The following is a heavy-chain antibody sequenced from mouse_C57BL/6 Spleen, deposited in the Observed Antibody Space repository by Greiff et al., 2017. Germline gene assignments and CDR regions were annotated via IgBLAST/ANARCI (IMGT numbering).Heavy chain of an antibody. CDR3: ARQAGYAMDY. D-gene: IGHD4-1*01. Sequence: EVMLVESGGGLVQPGGSLKLSCAASGFTFSDYGMAWVRQAPRKGPEWVAFISNLAYSIYYADTVTGRFTISRENAKNTLYLEMSSLRSEDTAMYYCARQAGYAMDYWGQGTSVTVSS. J-gene: IGHJ4*01. V-gene: IGHV5-15*01. CDR1: GFTFSDYG. CDR2: ISNLAYSI.